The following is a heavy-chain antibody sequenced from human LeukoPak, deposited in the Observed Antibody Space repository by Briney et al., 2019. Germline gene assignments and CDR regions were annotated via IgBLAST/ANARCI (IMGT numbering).Heavy chain of an antibody. CDR1: GYTFTGYF. D-gene: IGHD3-9*01. J-gene: IGHJ4*02. V-gene: IGHV1-2*02. CDR3: ARGGGDILTLFDY. CDR2: INPNTGGT. Sequence: ASVKVSCMASGYTFTGYFMHWVRQAPGQGLDWMGWINPNTGGTKYAQKFQGRVTMTRDTSIGTAYMELSSLRSEDTAVYYCARGGGDILTLFDYWGQGTLVTVSS.